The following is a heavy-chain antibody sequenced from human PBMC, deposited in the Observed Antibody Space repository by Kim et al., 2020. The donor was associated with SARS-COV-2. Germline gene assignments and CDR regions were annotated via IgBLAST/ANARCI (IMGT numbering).Heavy chain of an antibody. CDR3: ARWDLAAAGKFDY. J-gene: IGHJ4*02. CDR1: GFTFSSYA. D-gene: IGHD6-13*01. CDR2: ISYDGSNK. Sequence: GALRLSCAASGFTFSSYAMHWVRQAPGKGLEWVAVISYDGSNKYYADSVKGRFTISRDNSKNTLYLQMNSLRAEDTAVYYCARWDLAAAGKFDYWGQGTLVTVSS. V-gene: IGHV3-30*04.